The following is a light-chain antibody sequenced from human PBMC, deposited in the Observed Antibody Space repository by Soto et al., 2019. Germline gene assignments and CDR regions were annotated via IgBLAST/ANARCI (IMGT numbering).Light chain of an antibody. J-gene: IGLJ1*01. V-gene: IGLV2-14*01. CDR3: SSKTGSSSPVV. CDR1: TSDVGGYNY. Sequence: QSALTQPASVSGSPGQSITISCTGSTSDVGGYNYVSWYQHHPGQAPQLMISEVSNRPSGVSNRFSGSKSGNTASLTISGLQADDEGDYYCSSKTGSSSPVVFGTGTKLTVL. CDR2: EVS.